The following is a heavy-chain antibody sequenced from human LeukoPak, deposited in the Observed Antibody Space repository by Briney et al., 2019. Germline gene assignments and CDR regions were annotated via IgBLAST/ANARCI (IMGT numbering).Heavy chain of an antibody. J-gene: IGHJ5*02. CDR3: ASTLGYGWFDP. D-gene: IGHD1-1*01. V-gene: IGHV4-4*07. CDR2: IFTSGTT. CDR1: GGSISSDS. Sequence: SETLSLTCTVSGGSISSDSWSWIRQSAGKELEWIGHIFTSGTTNYNPSLRSRVTMSVDTSKNQFSLHLSTVTAADTAVFYCASTLGYGWFDPWGKGTLVIVSS.